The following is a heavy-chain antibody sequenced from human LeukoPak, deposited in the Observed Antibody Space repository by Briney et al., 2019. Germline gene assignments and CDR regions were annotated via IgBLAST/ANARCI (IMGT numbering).Heavy chain of an antibody. J-gene: IGHJ4*02. CDR3: ARGRTASRTVTDY. CDR1: GASIRSYY. D-gene: IGHD2-2*01. Sequence: SETLSLTCNVSGASIRSYYWNWIRQPPGKGLEWIGYLYYTGITSLNPSLRSRVSMSIDTTKNQFSLTMSSLTAADTALYYCARGRTASRTVTDYWGQGTLVTVSS. V-gene: IGHV4-59*01. CDR2: LYYTGIT.